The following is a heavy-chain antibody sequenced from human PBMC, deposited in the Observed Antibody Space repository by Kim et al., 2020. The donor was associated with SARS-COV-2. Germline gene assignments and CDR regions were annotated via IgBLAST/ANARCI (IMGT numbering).Heavy chain of an antibody. V-gene: IGHV4-39*01. CDR1: GGSISSSSYY. D-gene: IGHD6-13*01. Sequence: SETLSLTCTVSGGSISSSSYYWGWIRQPPGKGLEWIGSIYYSGSTYYNPSLKSRVTISIDTSKNQFSLKLSSVTAADTAVYYCARRPLQYSSSWSPSDYWGQGTLVTVSS. CDR2: IYYSGST. CDR3: ARRPLQYSSSWSPSDY. J-gene: IGHJ4*02.